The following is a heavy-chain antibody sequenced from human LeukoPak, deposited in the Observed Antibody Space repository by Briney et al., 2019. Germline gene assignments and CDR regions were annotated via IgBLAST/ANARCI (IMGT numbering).Heavy chain of an antibody. CDR2: INHSGST. J-gene: IGHJ4*02. D-gene: IGHD3-10*01. CDR1: GGSFSGYY. V-gene: IGHV4-34*01. CDR3: ARGDNYYGSGIGD. Sequence: PSETLSLTCAVYGGSFSGYYWTWIRQPSRKGLEWIGEINHSGSTNYNPSLKSRVIISVDTSKNQFSLKLSSVTAADTAVYYCARGDNYYGSGIGDWGQGTLVTVSS.